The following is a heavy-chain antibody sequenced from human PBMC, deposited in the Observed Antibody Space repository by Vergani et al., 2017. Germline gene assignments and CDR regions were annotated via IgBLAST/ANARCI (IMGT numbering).Heavy chain of an antibody. V-gene: IGHV3-9*01. Sequence: EVQLVESGGGLVQPGRSLRLSCAASGFTFDDYAMHWVRQAPGKGLEWVSGISWNSGSIGYADSVKGRFTISRDNAKNSLYLQMNSLRAEDKALYYCAKDNYDFWSGYNPDWGQGTLVTVSS. J-gene: IGHJ4*02. CDR3: AKDNYDFWSGYNPD. CDR1: GFTFDDYA. CDR2: ISWNSGSI. D-gene: IGHD3-3*01.